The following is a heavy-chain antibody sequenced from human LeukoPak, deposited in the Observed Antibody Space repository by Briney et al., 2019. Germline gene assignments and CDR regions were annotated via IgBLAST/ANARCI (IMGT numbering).Heavy chain of an antibody. V-gene: IGHV3-23*01. CDR2: ISGSGGST. CDR3: AKDQENDHSYGSGSGY. J-gene: IGHJ4*02. Sequence: GGSLRLSCAASGFTFSSYAMNWVRQAPGKGLEWVSAISGSGGSTYYADSVKGRFTISRDNSKNTLYLQMNSLRAEDTAVYYCAKDQENDHSYGSGSGYWGQGTLVTVSS. CDR1: GFTFSSYA. D-gene: IGHD3-10*01.